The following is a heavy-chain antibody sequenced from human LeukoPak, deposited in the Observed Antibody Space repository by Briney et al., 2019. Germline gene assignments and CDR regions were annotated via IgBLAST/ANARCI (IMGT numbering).Heavy chain of an antibody. Sequence: GGSLRLSCAASGFTFSSYEMNWVRQAPGKGLEWVSYISSSGSTIYYADSVKGRFTISRDNAKNSLYLQMNSLGAEDTAVYYCAKEGADCGGDCLYYFDYWGQGTLVTVSS. V-gene: IGHV3-48*03. CDR1: GFTFSSYE. CDR3: AKEGADCGGDCLYYFDY. CDR2: ISSSGSTI. D-gene: IGHD2-21*02. J-gene: IGHJ4*02.